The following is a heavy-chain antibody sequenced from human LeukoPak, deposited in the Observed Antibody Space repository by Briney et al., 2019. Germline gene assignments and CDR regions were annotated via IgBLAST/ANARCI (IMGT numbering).Heavy chain of an antibody. CDR3: ATRYSPQDLDY. CDR1: GFIFSSYG. V-gene: IGHV3-33*08. Sequence: PGGSLRLSCAASGFIFSSYGMHWVRQAPGKGLEWVAVISNDASKVYYADSVKGRFTISRDNAKKSLYLQMNSLRDEDTAVYYCATRYSPQDLDYWGQGTLVTVSS. J-gene: IGHJ4*02. CDR2: ISNDASKV. D-gene: IGHD1-26*01.